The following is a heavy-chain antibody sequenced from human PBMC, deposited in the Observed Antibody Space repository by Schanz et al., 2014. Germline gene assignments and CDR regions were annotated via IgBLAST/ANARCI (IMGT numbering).Heavy chain of an antibody. Sequence: EVQLVESGGGLVQPGGSLRLSCAASGFTVSSNYMSWVRQAPGKGLERVSAISGSGGSTVYADSVKGRFTISRDNSNNTVFLQMNSLRAEDTAVYYCAKDFFIGVARGVIISHDAIDIWGQGTKVTVSS. J-gene: IGHJ3*02. CDR2: ISGSGGST. CDR1: GFTVSSNY. CDR3: AKDFFIGVARGVIISHDAIDI. V-gene: IGHV3-23*04. D-gene: IGHD3-10*01.